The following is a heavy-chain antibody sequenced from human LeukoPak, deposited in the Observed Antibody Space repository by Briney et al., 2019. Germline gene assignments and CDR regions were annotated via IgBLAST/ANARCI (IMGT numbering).Heavy chain of an antibody. D-gene: IGHD6-19*01. V-gene: IGHV3-20*04. CDR2: INWNGGST. CDR3: ARAPYSSGWYDY. Sequence: GGSLRLSCAASGFTFSSYGMHWVRQAPGKGLEWVSGINWNGGSTGYAGSVKGRFTISRDNAKNSLYLQMNSLRAEDTALYYCARAPYSSGWYDYWGQGTLVTVSS. CDR1: GFTFSSYG. J-gene: IGHJ4*02.